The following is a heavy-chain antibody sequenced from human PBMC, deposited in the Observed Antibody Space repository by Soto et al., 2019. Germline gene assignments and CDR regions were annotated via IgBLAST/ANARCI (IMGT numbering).Heavy chain of an antibody. Sequence: PGGSLRLSCAASGFTFSDYSMNWVRQALGRGLEWVSYISSSSFTIHYADSVEGRFAISRDNAKSSLYLQMNSLRAEDTAVYYCASSSWSQKKTYFDYWGQGTLVTVSS. V-gene: IGHV3-48*01. CDR3: ASSSWSQKKTYFDY. D-gene: IGHD6-13*01. J-gene: IGHJ4*02. CDR1: GFTFSDYS. CDR2: ISSSSFTI.